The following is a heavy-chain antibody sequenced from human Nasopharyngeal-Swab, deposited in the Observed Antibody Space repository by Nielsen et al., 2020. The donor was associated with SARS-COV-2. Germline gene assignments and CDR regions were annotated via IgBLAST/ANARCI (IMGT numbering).Heavy chain of an antibody. Sequence: SETLSLTCTVSGGSITYKYWTWIRQTPGKGLEWIGHIYYSGSTSYNPSLKSRLTILIDRSKSQFSLKLSSVTAADTAVYYCARHNAHCSNGVCSTYYYHALDVWGQGTTVTVSS. CDR1: GGSITYKY. J-gene: IGHJ6*02. V-gene: IGHV4-59*08. D-gene: IGHD2-8*01. CDR3: ARHNAHCSNGVCSTYYYHALDV. CDR2: IYYSGST.